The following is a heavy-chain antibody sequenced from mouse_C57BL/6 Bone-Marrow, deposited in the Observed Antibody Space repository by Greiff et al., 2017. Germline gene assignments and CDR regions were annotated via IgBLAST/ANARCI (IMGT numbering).Heavy chain of an antibody. D-gene: IGHD2-5*01. J-gene: IGHJ1*03. V-gene: IGHV5-15*01. CDR3: ARHSYYSNYEYFDV. Sequence: EVMLVESGGGLVQPGGSLKLSCAASGFTFSDYGMAWVRQAPRKGPEWVAFISNLAYSIYYADTVTGRFTISRENAKNTLYLEMSSLRSEDTAMYYCARHSYYSNYEYFDVWGTGTTVTVSS. CDR1: GFTFSDYG. CDR2: ISNLAYSI.